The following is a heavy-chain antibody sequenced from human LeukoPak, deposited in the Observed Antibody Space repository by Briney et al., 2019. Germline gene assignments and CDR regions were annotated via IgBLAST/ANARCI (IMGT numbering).Heavy chain of an antibody. CDR1: GFTFSSYA. D-gene: IGHD6-19*01. V-gene: IGHV3-23*01. CDR2: ISGSGGST. Sequence: GGSLRLSCAASGFTFSSYAMSWVRQAPGKGLEWVSAISGSGGSTYYADSVKGRFTISRDNSKNTLYLQMNSLRAEDTAVYYCARPTSSGSINSWGQGTLVTVSS. CDR3: ARPTSSGSINS. J-gene: IGHJ4*02.